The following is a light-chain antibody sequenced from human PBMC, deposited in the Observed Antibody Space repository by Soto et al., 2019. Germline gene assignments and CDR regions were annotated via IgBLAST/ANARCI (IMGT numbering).Light chain of an antibody. CDR2: GAS. CDR3: QQYNNWPPLDT. V-gene: IGKV3-15*01. Sequence: EIVMTQSPATLSVSPGERATLSCRASPSVSSNLAWYQQKPGQAPRLLIYGASTRATGIPARFSGSGSGTEFTLTISSLQSEDFAVYYCQQYNNWPPLDTFGQGTKLEIK. J-gene: IGKJ2*01. CDR1: PSVSSN.